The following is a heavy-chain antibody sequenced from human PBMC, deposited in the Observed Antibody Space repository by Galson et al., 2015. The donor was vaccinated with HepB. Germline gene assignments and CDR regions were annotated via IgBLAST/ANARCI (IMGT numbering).Heavy chain of an antibody. D-gene: IGHD3-22*01. CDR3: VRMGDLSGYSSC. CDR1: GFTFSGSA. Sequence: SLRLSCAGSGFTFSGSAMHWVRQASGKRLEWVGRVCSQSYNYATAYTASGKVMVTISRDDSKNTAYMQMNSLRTEDTAVYYCVRMGDLSGYSSCWGQGTLVTVSS. V-gene: IGHV3-73*01. CDR2: VCSQSYNYAT. J-gene: IGHJ4*02.